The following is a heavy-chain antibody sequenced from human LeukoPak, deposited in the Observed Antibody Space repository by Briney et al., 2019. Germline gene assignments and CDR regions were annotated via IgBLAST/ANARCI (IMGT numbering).Heavy chain of an antibody. Sequence: GASVKVSCKASGYTFTSYGISWVRQAPGQGLEWMGWISAYNGNTNYAQKFQGRVTITADESTSTAYMELSSLRSEDTAVYYCARRTGPWGQGTLVTVSS. D-gene: IGHD1-14*01. V-gene: IGHV1-18*01. J-gene: IGHJ5*02. CDR3: ARRTGP. CDR1: GYTFTSYG. CDR2: ISAYNGNT.